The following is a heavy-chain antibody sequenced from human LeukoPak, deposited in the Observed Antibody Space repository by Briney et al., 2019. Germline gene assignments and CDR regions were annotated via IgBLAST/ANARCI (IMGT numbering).Heavy chain of an antibody. J-gene: IGHJ6*03. D-gene: IGHD3-3*01. V-gene: IGHV3-21*01. CDR2: ISSSSSYI. CDR3: ARDYKSDFWSGYYPYYYYYYMDV. Sequence: GGSLRLSCAASGFTFSSYSMNWVRQAPGKGLEWVSSISSSSSYIYYADSVKGRFTISRDNAKNSLYLQMNSLRAEDTAVYYCARDYKSDFWSGYYPYYYYYYMDVWGKGTTVTVSS. CDR1: GFTFSSYS.